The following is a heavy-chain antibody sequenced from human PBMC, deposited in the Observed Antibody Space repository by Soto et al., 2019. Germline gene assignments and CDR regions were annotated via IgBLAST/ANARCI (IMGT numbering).Heavy chain of an antibody. Sequence: GASVKVSCKASGYTFTSYYMHWVRQAPGQGLEWMGIINPSGGSTSYAQKFQGRVTMTRNTSTSTVYMELSSLRSEDTAVYYCARGRIVVVPAAQIVESFQHWGQGTLVTVSS. J-gene: IGHJ1*01. V-gene: IGHV1-46*01. D-gene: IGHD2-2*01. CDR3: ARGRIVVVPAAQIVESFQH. CDR1: GYTFTSYY. CDR2: INPSGGST.